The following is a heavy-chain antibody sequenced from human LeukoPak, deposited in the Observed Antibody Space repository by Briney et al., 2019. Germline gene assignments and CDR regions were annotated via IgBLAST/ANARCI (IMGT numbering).Heavy chain of an antibody. V-gene: IGHV3-23*01. J-gene: IGHJ4*02. CDR1: GFTFSSYA. CDR3: AKGSLGSWYFFDY. CDR2: ISGSGGNT. D-gene: IGHD6-13*01. Sequence: GGSLRLSCAASGFTFSSYAMSWVRLAPGKGPEWVSTISGSGGNTYYADSVKGRFTISRDNSKSTLFLQMNSLRAEDTAVYYCAKGSLGSWYFFDYWGQGTLVTVSS.